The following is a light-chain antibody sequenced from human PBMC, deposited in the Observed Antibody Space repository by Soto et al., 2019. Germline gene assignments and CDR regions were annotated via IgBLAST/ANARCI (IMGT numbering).Light chain of an antibody. CDR1: HSISTR. Sequence: IQMTQSPSTVSAAVGDRVTITCRATHSISTRLAWHQQKPGTAPKRLIYDASTLESGVPSRFSGSGSGTELTLTISSLQPDDLATYYCQQYDIYENTLGQWTKLEIK. J-gene: IGKJ2*01. CDR2: DAS. V-gene: IGKV1-5*01. CDR3: QQYDIYENT.